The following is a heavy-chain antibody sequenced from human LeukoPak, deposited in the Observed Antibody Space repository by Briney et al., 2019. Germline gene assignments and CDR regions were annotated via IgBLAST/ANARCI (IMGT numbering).Heavy chain of an antibody. V-gene: IGHV3-23*01. CDR2: ITGSGAST. D-gene: IGHD4-17*01. CDR3: ARVGATTVTSAPARY. J-gene: IGHJ4*02. Sequence: PGGSLRLSCTASGFTFNNYAMTWVRQAPGKGLEWVSAITGSGASTDYADSVKGRFTISRDNSKNTLYLQMNSLRAEDTAVYYCARVGATTVTSAPARYWGQGTLVTVSS. CDR1: GFTFNNYA.